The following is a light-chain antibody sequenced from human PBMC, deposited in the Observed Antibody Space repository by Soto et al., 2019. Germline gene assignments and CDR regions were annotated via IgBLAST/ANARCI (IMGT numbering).Light chain of an antibody. V-gene: IGKV3-20*01. CDR1: QTVGSDY. J-gene: IGKJ1*01. Sequence: EVVLTQSPGTLSLSPGERATLSCRSSQTVGSDYLAWYQQKPDQAPRLLIYDAFNRAAGIPDRFSGSGSGTDFTLTISRLEPEDFAVYYCQVYTNSPQTVGQATKVDIK. CDR3: QVYTNSPQT. CDR2: DAF.